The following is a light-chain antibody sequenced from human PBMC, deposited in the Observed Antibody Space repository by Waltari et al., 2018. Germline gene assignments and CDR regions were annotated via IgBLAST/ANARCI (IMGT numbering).Light chain of an antibody. J-gene: IGLJ3*02. Sequence: QSALTQPASVSGSPGQSIPISCTAATTNIIRDNHVPWYQQHPGTAPKVMIYDVDNRPSGVSHRFSGSRSGNTASLIISGLQAEDEADYYCSSYTSSSTWVFGGGTKLTVL. V-gene: IGLV2-14*03. CDR1: TTNIIRDNH. CDR3: SSYTSSSTWV. CDR2: DVD.